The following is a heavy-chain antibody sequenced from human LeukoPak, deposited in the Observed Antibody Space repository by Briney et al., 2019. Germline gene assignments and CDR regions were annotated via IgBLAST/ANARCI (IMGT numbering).Heavy chain of an antibody. CDR1: GGTFSSYA. CDR3: ARDGLGSSYSNGWYAY. Sequence: SVKVSCKASGGTFSSYAISWVRQAPGQGLEWKGRIIPIFGTANYAQKFQGRVTIITDESTSTASMELSSLRSEDTAVYYCARDGLGSSYSNGWYAYWGQGTLVTVSS. J-gene: IGHJ4*02. D-gene: IGHD6-19*01. CDR2: IIPIFGTA. V-gene: IGHV1-69*05.